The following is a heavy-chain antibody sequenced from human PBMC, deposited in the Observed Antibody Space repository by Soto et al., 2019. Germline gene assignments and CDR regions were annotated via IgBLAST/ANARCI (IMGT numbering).Heavy chain of an antibody. CDR1: GGSISSGGYY. D-gene: IGHD3-10*01. CDR3: ARGRRHYYGSGEYFDY. J-gene: IGHJ4*02. V-gene: IGHV4-31*03. CDR2: IYYSGST. Sequence: SETLSLTCTVSGGSISSGGYYWSWIRQHPGKGLEWIGYIYYSGSTYYNPSRKSRVTISVDTSKNQFSLKLSSVTAADTAVYYCARGRRHYYGSGEYFDYWGQGTLVTVSS.